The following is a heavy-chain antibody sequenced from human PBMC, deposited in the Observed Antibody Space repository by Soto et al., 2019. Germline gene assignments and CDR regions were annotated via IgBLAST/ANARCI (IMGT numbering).Heavy chain of an antibody. J-gene: IGHJ5*02. Sequence: LSLTCTVSAGSITTSYWSWIRQPLGKALEWIGYISYRGSTNYNPSLKSRLTISIDTSKSQISLKLTSMTTADTAVYYCASSGIVGREVNTWFGPWGQGTLVTVSS. CDR2: ISYRGST. V-gene: IGHV4-59*01. CDR1: AGSITTSY. D-gene: IGHD3-22*01. CDR3: ASSGIVGREVNTWFGP.